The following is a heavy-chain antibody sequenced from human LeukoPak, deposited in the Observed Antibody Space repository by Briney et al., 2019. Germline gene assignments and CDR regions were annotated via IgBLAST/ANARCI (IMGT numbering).Heavy chain of an antibody. J-gene: IGHJ5*02. CDR1: GFTFSSYS. V-gene: IGHV3-21*01. CDR3: ANGPGKSIAAAGDL. Sequence: KAGGSLRLSCAASGFTFSSYSMNWVRQAPGEGLEWVSSISSSSSYIYYADSVKGRFTISRDNAKNSLYLQMNSLRAEDTAVYYCANGPGKSIAAAGDLWGQGTLVTVSS. CDR2: ISSSSSYI. D-gene: IGHD6-13*01.